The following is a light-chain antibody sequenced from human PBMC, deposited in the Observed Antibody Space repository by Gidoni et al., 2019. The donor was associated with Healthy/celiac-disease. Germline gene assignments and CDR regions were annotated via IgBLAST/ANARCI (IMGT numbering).Light chain of an antibody. J-gene: IGKJ4*01. CDR3: QQYDNLPALT. CDR2: DAS. V-gene: IGKV1-33*01. Sequence: DIQMTQSPSSLSASVGDRVTITCQASQDINNYLNWYQQKPGKAPKLLIYDASTLETGVPSRFSGSGSGTDFTFTISSLQPEDIATYYCQQYDNLPALTFGGXTKMEIK. CDR1: QDINNY.